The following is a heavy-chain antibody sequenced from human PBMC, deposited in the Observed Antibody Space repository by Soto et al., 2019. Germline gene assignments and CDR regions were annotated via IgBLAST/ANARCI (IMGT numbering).Heavy chain of an antibody. V-gene: IGHV4-4*07. CDR2: IYTSGST. J-gene: IGHJ6*02. Sequence: SETLSLTCTVSGGSVSSYYWSWIRQPAGKGLEWIGRIYTSGSTNYNPSLKSRVTMSVDTSKNQFSLKLSSVTAADTAVYYCARDSRIAVAGYYYYGMDVWGQGTTVTVSS. D-gene: IGHD6-19*01. CDR3: ARDSRIAVAGYYYYGMDV. CDR1: GGSVSSYY.